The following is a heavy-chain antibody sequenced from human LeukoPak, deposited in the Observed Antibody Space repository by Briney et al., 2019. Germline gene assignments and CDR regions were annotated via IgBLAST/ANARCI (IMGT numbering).Heavy chain of an antibody. J-gene: IGHJ4*02. V-gene: IGHV4-59*01. CDR1: GGSISSYY. CDR2: VYYTGST. D-gene: IGHD4-17*01. Sequence: SETLSLTCTVSGGSISSYYWSWVRQPPGKGLEWIGFVYYTGSTNYSPSLKSRVTISVDTSKNQFSLKLRSVTAADTAVYYCARRRTTVTTSLDYWGQGTLVTVSS. CDR3: ARRRTTVTTSLDY.